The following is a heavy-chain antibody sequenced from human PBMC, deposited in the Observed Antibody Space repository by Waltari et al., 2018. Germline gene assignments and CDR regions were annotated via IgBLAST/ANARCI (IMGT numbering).Heavy chain of an antibody. CDR1: GYTLTELS. D-gene: IGHD6-19*01. V-gene: IGHV1-24*01. Sequence: QVQLVHSGAEVKKPGASVKVSCKVSGYTLTELSMHWVRQAPGKGLGWMGGFDPESAKTIYAQKFQGRVTSTDDTSTDVANMELSSLRSEDTAVYYCATEPPLTSGWYWGQGTLVTVSS. CDR2: FDPESAKT. CDR3: ATEPPLTSGWY. J-gene: IGHJ4*02.